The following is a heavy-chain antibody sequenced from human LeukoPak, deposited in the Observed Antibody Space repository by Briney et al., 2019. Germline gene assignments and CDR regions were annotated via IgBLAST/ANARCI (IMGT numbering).Heavy chain of an antibody. V-gene: IGHV3-21*01. D-gene: IGHD3-16*01. CDR2: ISTSSSYI. CDR1: GFTFSSYS. Sequence: GGSLRLSCAASGFTFSSYSMNWVRQAPGKGLEWVSCISTSSSYIYSADSVKGRFTISRDNAKNSLYLQMNSLRAEDTAVYYCVRDTFSPDAFDIWGQGTMVTVSS. CDR3: VRDTFSPDAFDI. J-gene: IGHJ3*02.